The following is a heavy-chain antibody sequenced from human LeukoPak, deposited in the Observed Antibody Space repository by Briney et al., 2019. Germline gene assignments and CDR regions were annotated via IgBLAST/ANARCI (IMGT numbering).Heavy chain of an antibody. D-gene: IGHD6-19*01. Sequence: GGSLRLSCAASGFTFSSYWMTWVRQAPGQGLEWVANIHQHGSEKYYVESVKGRFSISRDNDKNSLYLQMNSLRAEDTAVYYCARSGWYAGGYDAFDIWGQGTMVTVSS. J-gene: IGHJ3*02. V-gene: IGHV3-7*01. CDR1: GFTFSSYW. CDR2: IHQHGSEK. CDR3: ARSGWYAGGYDAFDI.